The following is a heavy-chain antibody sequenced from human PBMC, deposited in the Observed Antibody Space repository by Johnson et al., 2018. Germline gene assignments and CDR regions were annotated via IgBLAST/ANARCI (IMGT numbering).Heavy chain of an antibody. CDR1: GFTFSNFA. CDR3: AKPHWGCTLDYYYIDV. J-gene: IGHJ6*03. Sequence: VQLQESGGGLVQPGGSLRLSCAASGFTFSNFAMTWVRQAPGKGLEWVSTISTGDGTTTQYADSVKGRFTISRDNSMNTVFLQMYSLRAEDTAVYYCAKPHWGCTLDYYYIDVWGKGTTVTVSS. CDR2: ISTGDGTTT. D-gene: IGHD2-8*01. V-gene: IGHV3-23*01.